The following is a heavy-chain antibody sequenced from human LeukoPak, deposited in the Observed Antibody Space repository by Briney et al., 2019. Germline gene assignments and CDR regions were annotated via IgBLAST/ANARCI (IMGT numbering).Heavy chain of an antibody. D-gene: IGHD6-19*01. CDR3: ARDLGSSGWTEEAYFDY. J-gene: IGHJ4*02. CDR2: INSNSGGT. V-gene: IGHV1-2*06. CDR1: GYTFTGYY. Sequence: GASVKVSCKASGYTFTGYYMHWVGQAPGQGLEWMGLINSNSGGTNYAQKFPGRVTMTRAKYISKAYMELSRLRSNDTAVYYCARDLGSSGWTEEAYFDYWGQGTLVTVSS.